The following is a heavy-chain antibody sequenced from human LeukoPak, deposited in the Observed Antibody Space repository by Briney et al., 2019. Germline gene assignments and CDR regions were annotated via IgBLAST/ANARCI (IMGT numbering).Heavy chain of an antibody. CDR2: INHSGST. V-gene: IGHV4-34*01. Sequence: SETLSLTCAVYGGSFSGYYWSWIRQPPGKGLEWIGEINHSGSTNYNPSLKSRVTISVDTSKNQFSLKLSSVTAADTAVYYCAGEGLDDSSGSDAFDIWGQGTMVTVSS. CDR1: GGSFSGYY. J-gene: IGHJ3*02. D-gene: IGHD3-22*01. CDR3: AGEGLDDSSGSDAFDI.